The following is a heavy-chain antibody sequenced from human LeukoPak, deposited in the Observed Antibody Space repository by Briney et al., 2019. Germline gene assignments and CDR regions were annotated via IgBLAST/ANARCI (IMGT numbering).Heavy chain of an antibody. J-gene: IGHJ6*03. Sequence: SETLSLTCTVSGASVSGSAYYWGWIRQPPGKGLEWIGNIYYSGSAYYNESLESRVTISIDTSKNQFSLKLSSVTAADTAVYYCARGHYYYNSGSYYYMDVWGKGTTVTISS. D-gene: IGHD3-10*01. CDR3: ARGHYYYNSGSYYYMDV. V-gene: IGHV4-39*07. CDR1: GASVSGSAYY. CDR2: IYYSGSA.